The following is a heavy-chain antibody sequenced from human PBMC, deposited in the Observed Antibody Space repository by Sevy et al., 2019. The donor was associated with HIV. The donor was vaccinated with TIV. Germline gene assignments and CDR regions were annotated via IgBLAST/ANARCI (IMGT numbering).Heavy chain of an antibody. V-gene: IGHV3-66*01. CDR1: GFTVSSNY. J-gene: IGHJ2*01. CDR3: ATFAVLRYWFFDL. CDR2: IHIDGST. D-gene: IGHD4-17*01. Sequence: GGSLRLSCAASGFTVSSNYFSCVRQAPGKGLEWVSLIHIDGSTTYADSVKGRFTVSRDSSENTVFLQMSSLTTEDTAVYYCATFAVLRYWFFDLWGRGTMVSVSS.